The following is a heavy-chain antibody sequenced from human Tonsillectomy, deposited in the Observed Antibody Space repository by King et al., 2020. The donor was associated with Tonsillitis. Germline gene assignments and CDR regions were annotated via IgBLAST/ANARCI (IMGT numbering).Heavy chain of an antibody. CDR2: ISSSSSYT. CDR3: ARDGGGYCSSTSCYWYFDL. CDR1: GFTFSDYY. D-gene: IGHD2-2*01. V-gene: IGHV3-11*06. J-gene: IGHJ2*01. Sequence: VQLVESGEGLVKPGGSLRLSCAASGFTFSDYYMSWIRQAPGKGLEWVSYISSSSSYTNYADSVKGRFTISRDNAKNSLYLQMNSLRAEDTAVYYCARDGGGYCSSTSCYWYFDLWGRGTLVTVSS.